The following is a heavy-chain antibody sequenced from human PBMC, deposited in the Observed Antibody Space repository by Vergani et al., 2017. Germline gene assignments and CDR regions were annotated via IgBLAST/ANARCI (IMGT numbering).Heavy chain of an antibody. CDR1: ADSISSGSYY. CDR2: IYYSGLT. CDR3: AGGTTGTTDPGGYYYGMDV. Sequence: QLQLQQSGPGLVKPSETLFLTCTVSADSISSGSYYWGWIRQPPGKSLEWIGSIYYSGLTYYNPSLKSRVAISVDTSKNQFSLKVTSVTAADTAVYYCAGGTTGTTDPGGYYYGMDVWGQGTTVTVSS. J-gene: IGHJ6*02. V-gene: IGHV4-39*07. D-gene: IGHD1-1*01.